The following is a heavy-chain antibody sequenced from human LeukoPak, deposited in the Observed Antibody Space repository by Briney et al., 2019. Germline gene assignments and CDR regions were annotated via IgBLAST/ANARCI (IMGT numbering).Heavy chain of an antibody. D-gene: IGHD2-2*01. CDR3: ARDGTSTDDY. CDR2: ISGNNDNP. J-gene: IGHJ4*02. CDR1: GYTFSNFG. V-gene: IGHV1-18*01. Sequence: ASVKVSCKASGYTFSNFGISWVRQAPGRGLEWVGWISGNNDNPNYGQKFQGRFTVTSDSSTRTAYMELKRLRSDDTAVYYCARDGTSTDDYWGQGTLVTVSS.